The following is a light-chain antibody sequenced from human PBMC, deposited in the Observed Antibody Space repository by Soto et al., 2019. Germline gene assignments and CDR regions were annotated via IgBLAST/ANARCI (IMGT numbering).Light chain of an antibody. V-gene: IGKV1-39*01. J-gene: IGKJ2*01. CDR3: QQSYSTPV. CDR1: QSISSY. CDR2: AAS. Sequence: DIQMTQSPSSLSASVGDRVTITCRASQSISSYLNWYQQKPGKAPKLLIYAASSLHSGVPSRFSGSGSGTDFTITISSLQPEDFATYYCQQSYSTPVFGQGTKLEIK.